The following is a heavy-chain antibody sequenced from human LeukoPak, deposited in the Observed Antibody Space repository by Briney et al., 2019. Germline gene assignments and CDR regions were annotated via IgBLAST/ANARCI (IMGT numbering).Heavy chain of an antibody. Sequence: GGSLRLSCAASGFTFSNYGMHWVRQAPGKGLEWVAVISYDGSNKYYADSVKGRFTISRDNSKNTLYLEMNSLRAEDTAVYYCARERFTTVTVYGMDVWGQGTTVTVAS. V-gene: IGHV3-30*03. D-gene: IGHD4-17*01. CDR2: ISYDGSNK. CDR1: GFTFSNYG. J-gene: IGHJ6*02. CDR3: ARERFTTVTVYGMDV.